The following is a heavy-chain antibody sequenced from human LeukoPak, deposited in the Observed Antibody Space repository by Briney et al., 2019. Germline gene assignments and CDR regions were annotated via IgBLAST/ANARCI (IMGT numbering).Heavy chain of an antibody. CDR2: IYYSGST. Sequence: PSETLSLTCTVSGGSISSGDYYWSWIRQPPGKGLEWIGYIYYSGSTYYNPSLKSRVTISVDTSKNQFSLKLSSVTAADTAVYYCARDGSSSDYFDYWGQGTLVTVSS. V-gene: IGHV4-30-4*08. D-gene: IGHD6-6*01. CDR3: ARDGSSSDYFDY. CDR1: GGSISSGDYY. J-gene: IGHJ4*02.